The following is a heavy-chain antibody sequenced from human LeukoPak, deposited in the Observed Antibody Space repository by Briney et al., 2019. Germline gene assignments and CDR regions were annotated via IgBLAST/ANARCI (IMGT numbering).Heavy chain of an antibody. CDR1: GLTFSTYW. CDR2: IKQDGSEK. Sequence: PGGSLRLSCAASGLTFSTYWMTWVRQAPGKGLEWVAIIKQDGSEKNYVDSVKGRFTISRDNAKNSLYLQMNSLRVEDTAVYYCAGGIAMVRGGDVWGKGTTVTVSS. V-gene: IGHV3-7*01. D-gene: IGHD3-10*01. J-gene: IGHJ6*04. CDR3: AGGIAMVRGGDV.